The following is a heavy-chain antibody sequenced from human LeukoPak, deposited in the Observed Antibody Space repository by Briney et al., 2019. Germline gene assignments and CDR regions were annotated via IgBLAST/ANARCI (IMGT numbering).Heavy chain of an antibody. CDR2: IYWDDDK. V-gene: IGHV2-5*02. CDR1: GFSLSTSGVG. CDR3: AHRRIGPFDY. D-gene: IGHD2-15*01. Sequence: SAPTLVNPTQPLTLTCSFSGFSLSTSGVGVGWVRQPPVKALEWLAVIYWDDDKWYIPSLKRRVTITKDTSKNQVVLTMTNMDPVDTATYYCAHRRIGPFDYWGQGTLVTVSS. J-gene: IGHJ4*02.